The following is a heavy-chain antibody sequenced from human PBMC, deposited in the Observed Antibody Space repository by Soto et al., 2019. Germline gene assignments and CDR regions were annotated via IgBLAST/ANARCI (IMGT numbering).Heavy chain of an antibody. J-gene: IGHJ5*02. CDR1: GYTFTSYD. CDR3: ARGADNWNDGYWFDP. Sequence: QVQLVQSGAEVKKPGASVKVSCKASGYTFTSYDINWVRQATGQGLEWMGRMNPNNGNTAYAQKCQGRVTMTRTTSISTGYMELSSLRSEDTAVYYCARGADNWNDGYWFDPWGQGTLVTVSS. V-gene: IGHV1-8*01. D-gene: IGHD1-1*01. CDR2: MNPNNGNT.